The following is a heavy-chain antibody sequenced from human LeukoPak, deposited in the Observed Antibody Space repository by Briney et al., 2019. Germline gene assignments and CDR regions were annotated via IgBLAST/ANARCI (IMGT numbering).Heavy chain of an antibody. CDR2: VSSSSTTK. CDR1: GFTFSSYS. Sequence: QSGGSLRLSCAASGFTFSSYSMNWVRPAPGKGLEWVSYVSSSSTTKYYADSGKGRFTISRSNAKTSMYLQMNRSGAKDTAIYYCARQSGTMVTTRFDYWGQGTLVTVSS. CDR3: ARQSGTMVTTRFDY. D-gene: IGHD4-17*01. J-gene: IGHJ4*02. V-gene: IGHV3-48*01.